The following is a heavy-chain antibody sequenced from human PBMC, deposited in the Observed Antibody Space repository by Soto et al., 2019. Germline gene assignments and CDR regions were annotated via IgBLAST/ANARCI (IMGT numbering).Heavy chain of an antibody. Sequence: PGESLKISCKASGYIFTLYWIGWVRQMPGKGLEWMGIIYPGDSDTRYSPSFQGQVTISADKSISTASLQWSSLKASDTAVYYCARQSPTPGYYYFSYGMDVRGQGTTVTVSS. CDR3: ARQSPTPGYYYFSYGMDV. J-gene: IGHJ6*02. D-gene: IGHD4-17*01. CDR2: IYPGDSDT. CDR1: GYIFTLYW. V-gene: IGHV5-51*01.